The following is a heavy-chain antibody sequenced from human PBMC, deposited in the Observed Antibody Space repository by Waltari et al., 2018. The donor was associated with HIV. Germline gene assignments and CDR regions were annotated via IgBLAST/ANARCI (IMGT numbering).Heavy chain of an antibody. D-gene: IGHD2-15*01. CDR1: GFNFGDYT. J-gene: IGHJ4*02. V-gene: IGHV3-11*01. CDR3: VREVMHYDAWNGYSTENFFVY. Sequence: QLVESGGGVVRPGESLRLSCLTFGFNFGDYTMSWFRRARGKGLQWVASITKTRSSAYLGGNRSVRFNVSRDHSRKSRFLEIHTVTLEDEGRYFCVREVMHYDAWNGYSTENFFVYWGQGALIIVSS. CDR2: ITKTRSSA.